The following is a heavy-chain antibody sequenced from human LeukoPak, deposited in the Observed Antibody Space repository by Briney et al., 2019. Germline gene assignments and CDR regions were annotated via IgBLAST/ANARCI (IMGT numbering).Heavy chain of an antibody. V-gene: IGHV4-59*01. J-gene: IGHJ4*02. D-gene: IGHD1-26*01. CDR2: IYYSGST. Sequence: PSETLSLTCTVSGGSIGSYYWSWIRQPPGKGLEWIGYIYYSGSTNYNPSLKSRVTISVDTSKNQFSLKLSSVTAADTAVYYCARGGAGDYFDYWGQGTLVTVSS. CDR3: ARGGAGDYFDY. CDR1: GGSIGSYY.